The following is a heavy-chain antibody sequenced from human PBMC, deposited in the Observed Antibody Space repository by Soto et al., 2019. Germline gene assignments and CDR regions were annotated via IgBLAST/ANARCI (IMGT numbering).Heavy chain of an antibody. J-gene: IGHJ1*01. Sequence: GGSLRLSCAASGFSFGSYALSWVRQAPGKGLEWVSTISGSDGKTFYADSVKGRFSISRDTSQSALYLQMNSLRADDTAMYYCPWGRYLEDWGQGTRVTVGS. CDR3: PWGRYLED. CDR2: ISGSDGKT. D-gene: IGHD3-16*01. CDR1: GFSFGSYA. V-gene: IGHV3-23*01.